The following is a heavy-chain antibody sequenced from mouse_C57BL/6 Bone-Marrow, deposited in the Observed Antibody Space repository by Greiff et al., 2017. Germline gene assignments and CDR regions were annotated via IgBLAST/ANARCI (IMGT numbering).Heavy chain of an antibody. J-gene: IGHJ2*01. CDR2: INPNNGGT. Sequence: EVQLQQSGPELVKPGASVKISCKASGYTFTDYYMNWVQQSHGTSLEWIGDINPNNGGTSYKQKFKGKANLTADKSSSTAYMELRSLTSEDSAVYYCARSGGNCDYGGQGTTLTVSS. D-gene: IGHD2-1*01. CDR1: GYTFTDYY. CDR3: ARSGGNCDY. V-gene: IGHV1-26*01.